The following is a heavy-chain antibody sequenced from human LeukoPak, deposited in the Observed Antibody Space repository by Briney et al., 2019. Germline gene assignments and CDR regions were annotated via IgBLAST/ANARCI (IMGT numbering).Heavy chain of an antibody. D-gene: IGHD3-3*01. J-gene: IGHJ4*02. CDR3: ARSHPYYDFWSGNFDY. CDR2: IYSGGST. V-gene: IGHV3-53*01. Sequence: GGSLRLSCAASGFTVSSNYMSWVRQAPGKGLEWVSVIYSGGSTYYADSVKSRFTISRDNSKNTLYLQMNSLRAEDTAVYYCARSHPYYDFWSGNFDYWGQGTLVTVSS. CDR1: GFTVSSNY.